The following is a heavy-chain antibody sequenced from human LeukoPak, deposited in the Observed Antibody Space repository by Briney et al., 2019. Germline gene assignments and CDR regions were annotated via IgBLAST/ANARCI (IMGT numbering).Heavy chain of an antibody. CDR2: ISHSGST. CDR3: ARHAEYGSGFDY. J-gene: IGHJ4*02. Sequence: SETLSLTCAVYGGSFSGYYWSWIRQPPGKGLEWIGEISHSGSTNYNPSLKSRVTISVDTSKNQFSLKLSSVTAADTAVYYCARHAEYGSGFDYWGQGTLVTVSS. D-gene: IGHD3-10*01. V-gene: IGHV4-34*01. CDR1: GGSFSGYY.